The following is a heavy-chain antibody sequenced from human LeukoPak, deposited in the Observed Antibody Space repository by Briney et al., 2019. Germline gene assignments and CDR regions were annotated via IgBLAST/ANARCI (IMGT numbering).Heavy chain of an antibody. V-gene: IGHV4-59*01. CDR2: IYYSGST. J-gene: IGHJ4*02. Sequence: SETLSLTCTVSGGSISSYYWSWIRQPPGKGLEWIGYIYYSGSTNYNPSLKSRVTISVDTSKNQFSLKLSSVTAADTAVYYCARKRTHYDFWSGYFDYWGQGTLVTVSS. CDR3: ARKRTHYDFWSGYFDY. D-gene: IGHD3-3*01. CDR1: GGSISSYY.